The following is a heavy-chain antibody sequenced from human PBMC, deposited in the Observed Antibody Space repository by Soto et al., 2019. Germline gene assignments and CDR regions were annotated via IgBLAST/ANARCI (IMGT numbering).Heavy chain of an antibody. CDR3: ARDVWDSSSSANWFDP. D-gene: IGHD6-6*01. Sequence: GGSLRLSCAASGFTFSSYWMSWVRQAPGKGLEWVANIKQDGSEKYYVDSVKGRFTISRDNAKNSLYLQMNSLRAEDTAVYYCARDVWDSSSSANWFDPWGQGTLVTVSS. CDR2: IKQDGSEK. J-gene: IGHJ5*02. CDR1: GFTFSSYW. V-gene: IGHV3-7*01.